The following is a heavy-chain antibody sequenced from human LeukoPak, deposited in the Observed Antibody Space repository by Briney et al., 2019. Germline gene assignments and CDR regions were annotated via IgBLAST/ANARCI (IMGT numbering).Heavy chain of an antibody. CDR1: GFTFNSYA. CDR3: AKDIGYFRRDSLGWGFDY. V-gene: IGHV3-23*01. Sequence: GGSLRLSCAASGFTFNSYAMSWVRQAPGKGLEWVSGISDSGAGKYYADSVKGRFTISRDNAKNSLYLQMNSLRAEDTALYYCAKDIGYFRRDSLGWGFDYWGQGTLVTVSS. J-gene: IGHJ4*02. D-gene: IGHD6-25*01. CDR2: ISDSGAGK.